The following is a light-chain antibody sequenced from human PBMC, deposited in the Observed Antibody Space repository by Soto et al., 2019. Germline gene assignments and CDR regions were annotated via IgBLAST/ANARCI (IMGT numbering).Light chain of an antibody. CDR2: DVS. J-gene: IGLJ2*01. CDR1: SSDVGTYNS. V-gene: IGLV2-14*01. CDR3: SSYTSSSTVV. Sequence: QSVLTQPPSVSGSPGQAITIPCSGTSSDVGTYNSVSWHQQHPGNAPKLMIYDVSIRPSGVSNRFSGSKSGNTASLTISGLQAEDEADYYCSSYTSSSTVVFGGGTQRTVL.